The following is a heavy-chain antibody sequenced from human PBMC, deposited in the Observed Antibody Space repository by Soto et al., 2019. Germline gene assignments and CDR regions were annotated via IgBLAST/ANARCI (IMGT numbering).Heavy chain of an antibody. D-gene: IGHD5-12*01. Sequence: QVQLVQSGAEVKKPGSSVKVSCKASGGTFSSYAISWVRQAPGQGLEWMGGIIPIFGTANYAQKFQGRVTINADKSTSKAYIVMSSLRSEHTARYYCTRLSSRKGYKVPLPDEYWCQRTLITLSS. V-gene: IGHV1-69*06. CDR1: GGTFSSYA. CDR2: IIPIFGTA. J-gene: IGHJ4*02. CDR3: TRLSSRKGYKVPLPDEY.